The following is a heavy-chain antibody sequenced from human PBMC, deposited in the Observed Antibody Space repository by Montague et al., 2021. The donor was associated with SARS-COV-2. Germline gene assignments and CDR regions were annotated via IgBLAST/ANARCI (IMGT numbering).Heavy chain of an antibody. V-gene: IGHV4-61*02. CDR3: ARVGGNHYRYFDY. J-gene: IGHJ4*02. CDR2: IYTNGST. D-gene: IGHD1-26*01. Sequence: TLSLTCTVSGDSVSSEIYYWSWIRQPAGKGLEWIGRIYTNGSTNYNPSLRSRVTISVDTSKNQFSLRLSSVTAADTAVYYCARVGGNHYRYFDYWGQGTLVTVSS. CDR1: GDSVSSEIYY.